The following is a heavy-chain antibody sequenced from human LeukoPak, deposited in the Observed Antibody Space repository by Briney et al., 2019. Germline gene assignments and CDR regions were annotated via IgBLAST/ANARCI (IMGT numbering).Heavy chain of an antibody. Sequence: SETLSLTCTVSGGSISSGGYYWSWIRQPPGKGLEWIGYIYHSGSTYYNPSLKSRVTISVDRSKNQFSLKLSSVTAADTAVYYCARRTYYYDSSGSDYYYYMDVWGKGTTVTVSS. CDR1: GGSISSGGYY. D-gene: IGHD3-22*01. J-gene: IGHJ6*03. CDR3: ARRTYYYDSSGSDYYYYMDV. CDR2: IYHSGST. V-gene: IGHV4-30-2*01.